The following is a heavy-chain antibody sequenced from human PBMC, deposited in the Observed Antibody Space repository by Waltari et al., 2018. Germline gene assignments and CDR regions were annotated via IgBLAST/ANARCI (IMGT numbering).Heavy chain of an antibody. CDR3: AKDHISRNGDTAIDP. Sequence: EVQLLESGGGLAQPGGSLRLSCAASGFTFSSYAMSWVRQVPGKGPEWGSGIMGSDTYYASSVKGWFTISRDNSKDTLYLQMNSLRAEDTAIYYCAKDHISRNGDTAIDPWGQGTLVTVSS. D-gene: IGHD2-21*01. CDR2: IMGSDT. V-gene: IGHV3-23*01. J-gene: IGHJ5*02. CDR1: GFTFSSYA.